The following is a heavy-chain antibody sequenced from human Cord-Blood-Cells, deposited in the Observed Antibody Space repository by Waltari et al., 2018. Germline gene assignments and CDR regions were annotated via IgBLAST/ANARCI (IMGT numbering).Heavy chain of an antibody. J-gene: IGHJ4*02. CDR1: GFTFSSYA. Sequence: QVQLVESGGGVVQPGRSLRLPCASSGFTFSSYAMHWVRQAPGKGLELVAVISYDGSNKYYADSVKGRFTISRDNSKNTLYLQMNSLRAEDTAVYYCARDKGIDYWGQGTLVTVSS. V-gene: IGHV3-30*04. CDR3: ARDKGIDY. CDR2: ISYDGSNK.